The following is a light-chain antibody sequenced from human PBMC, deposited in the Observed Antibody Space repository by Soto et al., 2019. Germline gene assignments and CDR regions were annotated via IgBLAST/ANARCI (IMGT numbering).Light chain of an antibody. Sequence: EILMTQSPATLSVSPGERVTISCRASQSVNNKVAWYQQKPGKAPRPLIYDASNRATGIPARFSGSGSRTDFTRTIRSLDPEDFAVYYCQQRSNWPQQITFGQGTRLEIK. CDR2: DAS. CDR1: QSVNNK. J-gene: IGKJ5*01. CDR3: QQRSNWPQQIT. V-gene: IGKV3-11*01.